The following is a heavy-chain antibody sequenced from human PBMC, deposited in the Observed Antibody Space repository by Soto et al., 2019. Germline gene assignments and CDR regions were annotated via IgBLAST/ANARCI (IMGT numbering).Heavy chain of an antibody. Sequence: EVQLVESGGGLVQPGGSLRLSCAASGFTFSSYWMHWVRQAPGKGLVWVSRLKSDGSGTTYADSVKGRLTISRDNANNPLDLQMKSLRAEATAVYYCVRGDGMSYDGNGYLGRHWGQGTLVTVSS. CDR3: VRGDGMSYDGNGYLGRH. CDR1: GFTFSSYW. V-gene: IGHV3-74*01. J-gene: IGHJ4*02. D-gene: IGHD5-18*01. CDR2: LKSDGSGT.